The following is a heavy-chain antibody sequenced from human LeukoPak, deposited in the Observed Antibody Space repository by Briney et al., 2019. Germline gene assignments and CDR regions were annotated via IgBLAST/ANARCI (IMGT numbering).Heavy chain of an antibody. CDR1: GFTFRKYW. V-gene: IGHV3-7*03. J-gene: IGHJ4*02. CDR2: IAANGNDK. CDR3: AREVFFQFDN. Sequence: PGGSLRLSCAAFGFTFRKYWMAWVRQAPGRGLEWVATIAANGNDKDYEDALQGRFTISRDNARNSLSLRIDSLRAEDTAQYYCAREVFFQFDNWGQGALVTVSS.